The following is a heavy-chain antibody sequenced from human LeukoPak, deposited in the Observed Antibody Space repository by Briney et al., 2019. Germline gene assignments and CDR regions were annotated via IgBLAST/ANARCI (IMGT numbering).Heavy chain of an antibody. D-gene: IGHD3-3*01. J-gene: IGHJ4*02. Sequence: PGESLRLSCGASGFIFSSYNMKWVRQAPGKGLEWVSSISSTSSLIFYADSMRGRFIISRDNAKNSLYLQMNSLRAEDTAVYYCARDYDFWSGFSSNYFDYWGQGTLVTVSS. CDR3: ARDYDFWSGFSSNYFDY. CDR1: GFIFSSYN. V-gene: IGHV3-21*01. CDR2: ISSTSSLI.